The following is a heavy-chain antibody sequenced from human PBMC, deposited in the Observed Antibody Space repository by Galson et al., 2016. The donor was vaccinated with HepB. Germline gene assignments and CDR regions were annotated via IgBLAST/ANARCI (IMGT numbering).Heavy chain of an antibody. Sequence: SLRLSCAASGFTFRSYGMHWVRQAPGKGLEWVTVISYDGSNKYYADSVKGRFTISRDNSKNTLYLQMNSLRAEDTAVYYCAKAGSRAFIVALDYGMDVWGQGTTVTVSS. D-gene: IGHD5-12*01. CDR3: AKAGSRAFIVALDYGMDV. CDR1: GFTFRSYG. CDR2: ISYDGSNK. J-gene: IGHJ6*02. V-gene: IGHV3-30*18.